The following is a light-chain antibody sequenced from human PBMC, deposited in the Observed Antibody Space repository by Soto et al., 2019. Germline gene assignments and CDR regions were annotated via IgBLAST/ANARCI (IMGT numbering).Light chain of an antibody. V-gene: IGKV3-20*01. CDR1: QSVSSSY. J-gene: IGKJ2*01. CDR3: QQYDSSPPYT. CDR2: GAS. Sequence: ELVLTQSPGTLSLSPGERATLSCRSIQSVSSSYLAWYQQKPGQAPRLLIYGASSRATGIPATFSGSGSGTDFPLTISSLEPQDFAVYYCQQYDSSPPYTVGPG.